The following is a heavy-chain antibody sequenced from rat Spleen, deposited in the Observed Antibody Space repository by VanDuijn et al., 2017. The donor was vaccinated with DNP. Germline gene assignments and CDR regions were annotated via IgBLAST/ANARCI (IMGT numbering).Heavy chain of an antibody. D-gene: IGHD1-12*03. CDR1: AYSITTNY. Sequence: EVQLQESGPGLVKPSQSLSLTCSVTAYSITTNYWGWIWKFPGNKMEWIGHIRYTGSTSYNPSLKSRVSISRDTSKNQFFLQLNSVTAEDTATYYCASYFYDGYFAMDAWGQGTSVTVSS. CDR2: IRYTGST. V-gene: IGHV3-1*01. J-gene: IGHJ4*01. CDR3: ASYFYDGYFAMDA.